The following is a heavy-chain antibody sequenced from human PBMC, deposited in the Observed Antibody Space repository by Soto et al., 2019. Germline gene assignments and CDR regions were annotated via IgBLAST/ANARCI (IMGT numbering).Heavy chain of an antibody. CDR3: AKDFGPWDRINDFWSGYHAFDI. D-gene: IGHD3-3*01. CDR2: ISGSGGST. CDR1: GFTFSSYA. Sequence: GGSLRLSCAASGFTFSSYAMSWVRQAPGKGLEWVSAISGSGGSTYYADSVKGRFTISRDNSKNTLYLQMNSLRAEDTAVYYCAKDFGPWDRINDFWSGYHAFDIWGQGTMVTVSS. V-gene: IGHV3-23*01. J-gene: IGHJ3*02.